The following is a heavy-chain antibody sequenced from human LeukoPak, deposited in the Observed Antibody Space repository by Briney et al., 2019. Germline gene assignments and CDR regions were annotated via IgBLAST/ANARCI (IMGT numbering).Heavy chain of an antibody. D-gene: IGHD3-22*01. CDR1: GYTFTSYG. CDR2: ISAYNGNT. CDR3: ARDTTGAWYDSSGYYYVTRGTGFDY. Sequence: AASVKVSCKASGYTFTSYGISWVRQAPGQGLEWMGWISAYNGNTNYAQKLQGRVTMTTDTSTSTAYMELRSLRSDDTAVYYCARDTTGAWYDSSGYYYVTRGTGFDYWGQGTLVTVSS. V-gene: IGHV1-18*01. J-gene: IGHJ4*02.